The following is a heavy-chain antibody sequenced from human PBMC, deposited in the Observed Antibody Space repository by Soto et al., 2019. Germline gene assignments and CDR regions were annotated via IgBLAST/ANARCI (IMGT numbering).Heavy chain of an antibody. CDR1: GFTFSSYA. V-gene: IGHV3-23*01. Sequence: GGSLRLSCAASGFTFSSYAMSWVRQAPGKGLEWVSAISGSGGSTYYADSVKGRFTISRDNSKNTLYLQMNSLRAEDTAVYYCAKGGGVDILTGYYPQIDYWGQGTLVTVSS. J-gene: IGHJ4*02. CDR3: AKGGGVDILTGYYPQIDY. CDR2: ISGSGGST. D-gene: IGHD3-9*01.